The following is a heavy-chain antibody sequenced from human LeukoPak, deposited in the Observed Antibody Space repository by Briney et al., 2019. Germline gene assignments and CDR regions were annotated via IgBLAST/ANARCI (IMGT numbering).Heavy chain of an antibody. J-gene: IGHJ3*02. Sequence: GASVKVSCKASGYTFTSYYMHWVRQAPGQGLEWMGIINPSGGSTSYAQKFQGRVTMTRDTSTSTVYMELSILRSEDTAVYYCARVWDYYDSSGYYAFDIWGQGTMVTVSS. CDR3: ARVWDYYDSSGYYAFDI. V-gene: IGHV1-46*01. CDR1: GYTFTSYY. D-gene: IGHD3-22*01. CDR2: INPSGGST.